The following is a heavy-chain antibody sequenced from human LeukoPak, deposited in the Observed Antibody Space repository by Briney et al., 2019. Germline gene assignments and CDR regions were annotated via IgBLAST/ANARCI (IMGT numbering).Heavy chain of an antibody. J-gene: IGHJ4*02. V-gene: IGHV4-59*08. D-gene: IGHD2-15*01. CDR3: ARHDRESGSFNDFDY. Sequence: SETLSLTCTVSRGSISTYYWTWIRQPPGRGLEWIGYIHYSGSTTFNPSLKSRVTISLDTSQNQFSLKLRSATAADTAVYYCARHDRESGSFNDFDYWGQGTLITVSS. CDR2: IHYSGST. CDR1: RGSISTYY.